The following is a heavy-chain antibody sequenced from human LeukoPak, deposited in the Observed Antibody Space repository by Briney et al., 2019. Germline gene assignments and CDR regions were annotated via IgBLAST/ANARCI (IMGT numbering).Heavy chain of an antibody. J-gene: IGHJ4*02. CDR1: RFTFNNAW. CDR3: TTDRVNMHRSGWYYFDN. Sequence: GWSLRLSCATSRFTFNNAWMSWVRQAPGKGLEWVGRIESQKDGGTTDYAARVRGRFVISRDDSKNTLYLHMNLVKTEDAAVYYCTTDRVNMHRSGWYYFDNWGQGSLVIVSS. CDR2: IESQKDGGTT. D-gene: IGHD6-19*01. V-gene: IGHV3-15*04.